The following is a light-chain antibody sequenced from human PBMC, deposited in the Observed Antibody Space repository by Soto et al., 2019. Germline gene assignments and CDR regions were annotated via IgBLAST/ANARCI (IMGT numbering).Light chain of an antibody. CDR3: QQYNKWPLT. V-gene: IGKV1-9*01. CDR1: QGISSY. Sequence: IQLTQSPSSLSASVGDRVTITCRASQGISSYLGWYQQKPGKAPNLLIYDASTLHSGVPSRFSGGGSGTDFTLTISSLQSEDFTVYYCQQYNKWPLTFGQGTKVDIK. CDR2: DAS. J-gene: IGKJ1*01.